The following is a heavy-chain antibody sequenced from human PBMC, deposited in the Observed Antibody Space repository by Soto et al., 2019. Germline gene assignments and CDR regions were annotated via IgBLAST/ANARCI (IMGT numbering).Heavy chain of an antibody. J-gene: IGHJ3*02. CDR2: ISAYNGNT. CDR3: ARDGEVVVDATRAFDI. CDR1: GYTFTSYG. V-gene: IGHV1-18*01. D-gene: IGHD2-15*01. Sequence: ASVKVSCKASGYTFTSYGISWVRQAPGQGLEWMGWISAYNGNTNYAQKLQGRVTMTTDTSTSTAYMELRSLRSDDTAVYYCARDGEVVVDATRAFDIWGQGTMVTVSS.